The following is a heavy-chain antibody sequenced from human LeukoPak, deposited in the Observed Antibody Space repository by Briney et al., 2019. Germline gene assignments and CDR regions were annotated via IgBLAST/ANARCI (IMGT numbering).Heavy chain of an antibody. CDR3: AGGGTPGFSTGRIDY. CDR1: GFNVSSNY. Sequence: GRSPSLSCAPSGFNVSSNYMRSVRQPPGQGLEWVSVLYGAASPYYADSVKGRFTISRPDSQTTLFLQMNSLRAEDTAVYYCAGGGTPGFSTGRIDYWGKATLVTVSS. V-gene: IGHV3-53*04. CDR2: LYGAASP. D-gene: IGHD6-19*01. J-gene: IGHJ4*02.